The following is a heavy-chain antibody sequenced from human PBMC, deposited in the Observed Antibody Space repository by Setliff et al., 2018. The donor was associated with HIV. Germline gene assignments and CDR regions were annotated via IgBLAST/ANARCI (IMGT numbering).Heavy chain of an antibody. D-gene: IGHD5-12*01. Sequence: GASVKVSCKASGYTFSGYYMRWVRQAPGQGLEWMGWINPTSGGTNYAQKFQGRVTMTEDTSIDTAYMELTRLRSEDTAVYYCAIDGAGGWLRPMPDYWGQGTLVTVSS. CDR1: GYTFSGYY. J-gene: IGHJ4*02. CDR2: INPTSGGT. V-gene: IGHV1-2*02. CDR3: AIDGAGGWLRPMPDY.